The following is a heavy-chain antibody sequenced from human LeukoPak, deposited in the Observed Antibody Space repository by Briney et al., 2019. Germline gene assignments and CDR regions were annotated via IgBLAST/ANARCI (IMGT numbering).Heavy chain of an antibody. CDR3: ARGLRFLEWLWYAFDI. Sequence: SSETLSLTCTVSGYSISSGYYWGWIRPPPGKGLDWTGSIYHSGSTYYNPSLKSRVTISVDTSKNQFSLKLSSVTAADTAVYYCARGLRFLEWLWYAFDIWGQGTMVTVSS. CDR2: IYHSGST. J-gene: IGHJ3*02. V-gene: IGHV4-38-2*02. D-gene: IGHD3-3*01. CDR1: GYSISSGYY.